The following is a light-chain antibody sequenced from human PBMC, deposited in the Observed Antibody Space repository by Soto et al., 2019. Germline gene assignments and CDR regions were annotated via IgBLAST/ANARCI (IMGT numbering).Light chain of an antibody. CDR2: GAS. J-gene: IGKJ1*01. CDR3: LQDYNYPRT. CDR1: QSVSSTY. Sequence: EIVLTQSPGTLSLSPGERATLSCRASQSVSSTYLIWYQQKPGQAPRLLIYGASSRATGVPDRFSGSGSGTDFTLTISSLQPEDFATYYCLQDYNYPRTFGQGTKVDIK. V-gene: IGKV3-20*01.